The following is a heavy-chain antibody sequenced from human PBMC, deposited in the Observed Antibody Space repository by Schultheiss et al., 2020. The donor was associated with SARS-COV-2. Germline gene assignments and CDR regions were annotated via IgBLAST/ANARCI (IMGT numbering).Heavy chain of an antibody. CDR2: INHSGST. D-gene: IGHD3-10*01. Sequence: SETLSLTCTVSGGSISSYYWSWIRQPPGKGLEWIGEINHSGSTNYNPSLKSRVTISVDTSKNQFSLKLSSVTAADTAVYYCARYLIAYYYGSGSHNPFDPWGQGTLVTVSS. CDR1: GGSISSYY. CDR3: ARYLIAYYYGSGSHNPFDP. V-gene: IGHV4-34*01. J-gene: IGHJ5*02.